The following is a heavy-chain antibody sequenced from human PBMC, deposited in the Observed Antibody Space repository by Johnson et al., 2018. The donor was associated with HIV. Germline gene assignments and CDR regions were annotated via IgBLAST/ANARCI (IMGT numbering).Heavy chain of an antibody. J-gene: IGHJ3*02. D-gene: IGHD1-26*01. V-gene: IGHV3-NL1*01. CDR3: ARVRERWELLLSDGSDI. Sequence: QVQLVESGGGVVQPGRSLRLSCAASGFTFSSYTMYWVRQAPGKGLEWVSGINWNGGSTGFADSVKGRPTISRDNSKNTLHVKMKSLRAEETALDYCARVRERWELLLSDGSDIWGQGTMVTLSS. CDR2: INWNGGST. CDR1: GFTFSSYT.